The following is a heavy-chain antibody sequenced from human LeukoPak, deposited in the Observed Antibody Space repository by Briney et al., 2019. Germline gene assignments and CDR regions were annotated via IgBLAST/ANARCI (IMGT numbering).Heavy chain of an antibody. Sequence: SVKVSCKASGGTFSSYAISWVRQAPGQGLEWMGGVIPIFGTANYAQKFQGRVTITADESTSTAYMELSSLRSEDTAVYYCARAVGGYDYGGNSGYFDYWGQGTLVTVSS. J-gene: IGHJ4*02. CDR3: ARAVGGYDYGGNSGYFDY. D-gene: IGHD4-23*01. CDR1: GGTFSSYA. CDR2: VIPIFGTA. V-gene: IGHV1-69*01.